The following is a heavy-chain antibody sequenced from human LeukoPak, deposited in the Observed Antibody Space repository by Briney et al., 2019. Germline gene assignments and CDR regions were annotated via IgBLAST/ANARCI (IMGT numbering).Heavy chain of an antibody. J-gene: IGHJ4*02. CDR1: GYTFTDYY. D-gene: IGHD3-16*01. V-gene: IGHV1-2*02. CDR2: INPNSGGT. CDR3: ARGLRGSEDY. Sequence: ASLTVSCTASGYTFTDYYIYWVRQAPGQGLEWMGWINPNSGGTNYAQKFQGRVTMTRDTSISTAYMELSRLKSDDTAIYYCARGLRGSEDYWGQGTLVTVTS.